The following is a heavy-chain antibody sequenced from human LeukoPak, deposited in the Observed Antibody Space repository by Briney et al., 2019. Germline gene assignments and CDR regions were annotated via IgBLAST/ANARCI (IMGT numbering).Heavy chain of an antibody. J-gene: IGHJ4*02. D-gene: IGHD3-22*01. V-gene: IGHV1-3*01. CDR2: INAGNGNT. CDR3: ARVAGSYYDSSGYYLD. CDR1: GYTFTSYA. Sequence: ASVKVSCKASGYTFTSYAMHWVRQAPGQRLEWMGWINAGNGNTKYSQKFQGRVTITRDTSASTAYMELSSLRSEDTAVYYCARVAGSYYDSSGYYLDWGQGTLVSVSS.